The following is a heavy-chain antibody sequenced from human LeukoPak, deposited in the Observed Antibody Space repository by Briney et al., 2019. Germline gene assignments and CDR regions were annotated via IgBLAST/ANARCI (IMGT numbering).Heavy chain of an antibody. CDR3: AKDRACSSTSCYTGDFGY. CDR1: GFTVSSNY. CDR2: IYSGGST. V-gene: IGHV3-53*01. D-gene: IGHD2-2*02. J-gene: IGHJ4*02. Sequence: GGSLRLSCAASGFTVSSNYMSWVRQAPGKGLEWVSVIYSGGSTYYADSVKGRFTISRDNSKNTLYLQMNSLRAEDTAVYYCAKDRACSSTSCYTGDFGYWGQGTLVTVSS.